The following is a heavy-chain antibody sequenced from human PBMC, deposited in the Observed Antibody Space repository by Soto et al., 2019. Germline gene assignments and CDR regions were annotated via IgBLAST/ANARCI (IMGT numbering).Heavy chain of an antibody. CDR1: GFTFSSYA. V-gene: IGHV3-23*01. CDR3: AKARAAGGGSGSYYNYYYYGMDV. J-gene: IGHJ6*02. CDR2: ISGSGGST. Sequence: GGSLRLSCAASGFTFSSYAMSWVRQAPGKGLEWVSAISGSGGSTYYADSVKGRFTISRDNSKNTLYLQMNSLRAEDTAVYYCAKARAAGGGSGSYYNYYYYGMDVWGQGTTVTVSS. D-gene: IGHD3-10*01.